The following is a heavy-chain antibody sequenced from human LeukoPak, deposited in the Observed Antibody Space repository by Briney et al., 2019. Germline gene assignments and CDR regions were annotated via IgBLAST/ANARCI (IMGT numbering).Heavy chain of an antibody. CDR2: ISPDGDRE. Sequence: GGSLRLSCAASGLTFSSHWMSWVREAPGQGLEWVANISPDGDRENYVDSVKGRFSISRDNAKNSLYLQMNSLRAEDTAVYYCARGGATRGRFENWGQGTLVTVSS. J-gene: IGHJ4*02. CDR1: GLTFSSHW. D-gene: IGHD1-26*01. CDR3: ARGGATRGRFEN. V-gene: IGHV3-7*01.